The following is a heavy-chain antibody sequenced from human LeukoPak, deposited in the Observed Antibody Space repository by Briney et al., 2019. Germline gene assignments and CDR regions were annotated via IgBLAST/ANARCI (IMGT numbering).Heavy chain of an antibody. D-gene: IGHD3-10*01. Sequence: PGGSLRLSCAASGFTFSSYAMSWVRQAPGKGLEWVSAISSSSSSYIYYADSVKGRFTISRDNAKNSLYLQMNSLRAEDTAVYYCARGSGIYTIYFDYWGQGSLVTVSS. CDR1: GFTFSSYA. CDR3: ARGSGIYTIYFDY. V-gene: IGHV3-21*01. J-gene: IGHJ4*02. CDR2: ISSSSSSYI.